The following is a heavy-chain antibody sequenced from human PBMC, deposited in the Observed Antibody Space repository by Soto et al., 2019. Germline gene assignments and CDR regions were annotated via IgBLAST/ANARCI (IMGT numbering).Heavy chain of an antibody. J-gene: IGHJ4*02. D-gene: IGHD3-22*01. V-gene: IGHV1-18*01. CDR1: GYTFTSYV. CDR2: ISAYNGNT. CDR3: ARGHYYDSSGYYLARY. Sequence: ASVKVSCKASGYTFTSYVISWVRQAPGQGLEWMGWISAYNGNTNYAQKLQGRVTMTTDTSTSTAYMELRSLRSDDTAVYYCARGHYYDSSGYYLARYWGQGTLVTVSS.